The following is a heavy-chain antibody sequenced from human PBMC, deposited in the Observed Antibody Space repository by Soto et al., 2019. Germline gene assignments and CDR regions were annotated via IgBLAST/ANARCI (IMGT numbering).Heavy chain of an antibody. Sequence: QVQLQQWGAGLLKPSETLSLTCVVSRGSLSGYYWSWIRQPPGKGLEWIGEINHSGSTHYSPSLNRRVTMSVDTSKYRFSVKLTSVTAADTATYYCAIVPLRGPSSYYMDVWATGTTVTVSS. CDR2: INHSGST. J-gene: IGHJ6*03. CDR1: RGSLSGYY. V-gene: IGHV4-34*02. CDR3: AIVPLRGPSSYYMDV.